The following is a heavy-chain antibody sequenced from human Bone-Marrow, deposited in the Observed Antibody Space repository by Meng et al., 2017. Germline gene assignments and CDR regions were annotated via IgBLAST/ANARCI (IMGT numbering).Heavy chain of an antibody. CDR3: AKDIRAARDRRYGMDV. Sequence: GGSLRPSCAASGFTFSSYAMHWVRQAPGKGLEWVAVISYDGSNKYYADSVKGRFTISRDNSKNTLYLQMNSLRAEDTAVYYCAKDIRAARDRRYGMDVWGQGTTVTVSS. D-gene: IGHD6-6*01. CDR1: GFTFSSYA. V-gene: IGHV3-30*04. CDR2: ISYDGSNK. J-gene: IGHJ6*02.